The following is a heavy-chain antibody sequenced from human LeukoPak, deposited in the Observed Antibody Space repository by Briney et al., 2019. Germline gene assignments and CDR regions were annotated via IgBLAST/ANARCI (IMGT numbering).Heavy chain of an antibody. CDR1: GFTFSSYA. CDR2: ISSNGGST. CDR3: VKGRGYSGYDLGSYFDY. D-gene: IGHD5-12*01. J-gene: IGHJ4*02. Sequence: AGGSLRLSCSASGFTFSSYAMHWVRQAPGKGLEYVSAISSNGGSTYYADSVKGRFTISRDNSKNTLYLQMSSLRAEDTAVYYCVKGRGYSGYDLGSYFDYWDQGTLVTVSS. V-gene: IGHV3-64D*09.